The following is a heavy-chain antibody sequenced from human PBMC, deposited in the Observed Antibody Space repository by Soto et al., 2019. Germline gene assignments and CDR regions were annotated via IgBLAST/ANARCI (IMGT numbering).Heavy chain of an antibody. V-gene: IGHV3-30*18. Sequence: SLRLSCAASGFTFSSYGMHWVRQAPGKGLEWVAVISYDGSNKYYADSVKGRFTISRDNSKNTLYLQMNSLRAEDTAVYYCAKDSSGYLHDYWGQGTLVTVSS. CDR2: ISYDGSNK. CDR3: AKDSSGYLHDY. CDR1: GFTFSSYG. J-gene: IGHJ4*02. D-gene: IGHD3-22*01.